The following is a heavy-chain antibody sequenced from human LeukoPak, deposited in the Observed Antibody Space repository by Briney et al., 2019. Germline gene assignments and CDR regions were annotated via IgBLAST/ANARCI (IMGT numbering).Heavy chain of an antibody. D-gene: IGHD6-25*01. V-gene: IGHV3-15*01. CDR3: TSYGSGSFHK. CDR1: GFTFSNAW. J-gene: IGHJ1*01. CDR2: IKSKADGGTT. Sequence: PGGSLRLSCAVSGFTFSNAWMSWVRQAPGKGLEWVGRIKSKADGGTTDYAARVKGRFTISRDDSENTLYLQMNSQKTEDTAVYYCTSYGSGSFHKWGQGTLVIVSS.